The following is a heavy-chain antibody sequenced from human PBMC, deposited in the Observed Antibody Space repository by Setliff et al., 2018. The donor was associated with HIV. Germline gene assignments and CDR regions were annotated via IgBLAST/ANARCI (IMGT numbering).Heavy chain of an antibody. Sequence: SETLSLTCTVSGGSSSSRSYYWGWIRQPPGKGLEWIGSIYSSGSTYYNPSLKSRVTISVDTSKKQFSLRLSSVTAADTAVYYCARLGDNSDWRSNYFFYYFDVWGKGTTVTAP. CDR3: ARLGDNSDWRSNYFFYYFDV. CDR2: IYSSGST. D-gene: IGHD3-22*01. J-gene: IGHJ6*03. V-gene: IGHV4-39*07. CDR1: GGSSSSRSYY.